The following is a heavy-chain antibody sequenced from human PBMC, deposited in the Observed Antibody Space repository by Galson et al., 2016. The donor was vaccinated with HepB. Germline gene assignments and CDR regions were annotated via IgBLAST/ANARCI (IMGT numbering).Heavy chain of an antibody. V-gene: IGHV3-7*04. CDR1: GLTFTRFW. CDR3: ARSYQYTLDY. CDR2: INHDGGVT. D-gene: IGHD1-1*01. J-gene: IGHJ4*02. Sequence: SLKLSCAASGLTFTRFWMNWVRQAPGQGLEWVANINHDGGVTNYLHSVRGRVTITRDTANNTSYMQMNSLRAEDTAVYFCARSYQYTLDYWGQGTLVTVSS.